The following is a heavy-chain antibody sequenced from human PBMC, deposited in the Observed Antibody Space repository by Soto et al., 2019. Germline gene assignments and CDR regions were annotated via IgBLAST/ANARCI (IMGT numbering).Heavy chain of an antibody. D-gene: IGHD3-22*01. CDR3: ARDYYDSSGLYHFDY. Sequence: ASVKVSCQASGYTFATYGINWVRQAPGQGLEWMGWISVYNGNTNYAQKLQGRVTMTTDTSTSTAYMELRSLRSDDTAVYYCARDYYDSSGLYHFDYWGQGTLVTVSS. CDR2: ISVYNGNT. J-gene: IGHJ4*02. CDR1: GYTFATYG. V-gene: IGHV1-18*04.